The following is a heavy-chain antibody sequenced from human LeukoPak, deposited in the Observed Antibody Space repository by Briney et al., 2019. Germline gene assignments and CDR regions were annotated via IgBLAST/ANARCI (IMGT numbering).Heavy chain of an antibody. V-gene: IGHV3-30*18. CDR1: GFTFSSYG. J-gene: IGHJ3*02. Sequence: GGSLRLSCAAFGFTFSSYGMHWGRQAPGKGLEWGAVISYDGSNKYYADSVKGRFTISRDNSKNTLYLQMNSLRAEDTAVYYCAKDHYYDSSGLPVAFDIWGQRTMVTVSS. CDR2: ISYDGSNK. CDR3: AKDHYYDSSGLPVAFDI. D-gene: IGHD3-22*01.